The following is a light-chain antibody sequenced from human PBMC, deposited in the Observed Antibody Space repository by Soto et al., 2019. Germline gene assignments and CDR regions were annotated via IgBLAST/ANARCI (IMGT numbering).Light chain of an antibody. CDR3: DLVMLAIMSV. V-gene: IGLV2-14*01. CDR1: SSDVGGYNY. Sequence: QSVLTQPASVSGSPGQSITVSCTGTSSDVGGYNYVSWYQQHAGKAPKLMIYEVTNRPSGVSNRFSDSKSGNTASLTISGLQAEDEADIDVDLVMLAIMSVFEAGTKVTVL. J-gene: IGLJ1*01. CDR2: EVT.